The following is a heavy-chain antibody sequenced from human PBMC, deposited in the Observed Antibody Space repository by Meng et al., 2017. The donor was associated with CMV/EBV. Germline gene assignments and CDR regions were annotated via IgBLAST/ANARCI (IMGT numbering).Heavy chain of an antibody. CDR3: ARINTAMAHFDY. Sequence: SGSGGSVSSGSYDWSWTRQSPGKGLEWIGYIDDSGSTNYNPSLKSRVTISVDTSKNQFSLKLSSVTAADTAVYYCARINTAMAHFDYWGQGTLVTVSS. CDR2: IDDSGST. V-gene: IGHV4-61*01. D-gene: IGHD5-18*01. J-gene: IGHJ4*02. CDR1: GGSVSSGSYD.